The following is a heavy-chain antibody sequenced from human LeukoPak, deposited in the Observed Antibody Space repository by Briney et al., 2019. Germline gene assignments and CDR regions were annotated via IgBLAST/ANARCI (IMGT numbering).Heavy chain of an antibody. V-gene: IGHV1-69*04. Sequence: GASVKVSCKASGDTFSNSAISWVRQAPGHGPEWGGRIIPILGIAHYAQKFQGRVTFIADKSTTTVYMELSSLRSEDTAVYYCARGYYGDYVSFDPWGQGTPVTAAS. CDR3: ARGYYGDYVSFDP. D-gene: IGHD4-17*01. J-gene: IGHJ5*02. CDR1: GDTFSNSA. CDR2: IIPILGIA.